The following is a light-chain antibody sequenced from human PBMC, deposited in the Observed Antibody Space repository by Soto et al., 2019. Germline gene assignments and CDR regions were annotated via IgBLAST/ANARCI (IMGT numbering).Light chain of an antibody. CDR2: EVS. CDR1: SSDVGGYNY. CDR3: SSYTSSSTYV. J-gene: IGLJ1*01. Sequence: QSVLTQPASVSGSPGQSITISCTGTSSDVGGYNYVSWSQQHPGKAPQLMIYEVSNRPSGVSNRFSGSKSGNTASLTISGLQAEDEADYYCSSYTSSSTYVFGTGTKATV. V-gene: IGLV2-14*01.